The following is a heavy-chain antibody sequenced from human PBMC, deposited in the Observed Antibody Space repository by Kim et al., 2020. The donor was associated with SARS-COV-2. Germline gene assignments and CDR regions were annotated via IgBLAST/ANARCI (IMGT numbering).Heavy chain of an antibody. J-gene: IGHJ3*02. V-gene: IGHV4-4*02. CDR2: IYHSGST. CDR1: GGSISSSNW. CDR3: ARDLPSYNWNDGGAFDI. D-gene: IGHD1-1*01. Sequence: SETLSLTCAVSGGSISSSNWWSWVRQPPGKGLEWIGEIYHSGSTNYNPSLKSRVTISVDKSKNQFSLKLSSVTAADTAVYYCARDLPSYNWNDGGAFDIWGQGTMVTVSS.